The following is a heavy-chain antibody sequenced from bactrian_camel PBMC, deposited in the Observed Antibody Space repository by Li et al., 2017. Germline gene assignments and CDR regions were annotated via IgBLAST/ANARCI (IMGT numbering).Heavy chain of an antibody. Sequence: HVQLVESGGGSVQAGGSLRLSCAASGLAYSTYFMGWFSQDPGKEREGVAGIDADGTTGYADSVKGRFTVSVDNAKNTLYLQMNSLEPDDSAMYYCAHAKEGLCSFAFAKWRYWGQGTQVTVS. D-gene: IGHD2*01. CDR3: AHAKEGLCSFAFAKWRY. V-gene: IGHV3S55*01. CDR1: GLAYSTYF. CDR2: IDADGTT. J-gene: IGHJ4*01.